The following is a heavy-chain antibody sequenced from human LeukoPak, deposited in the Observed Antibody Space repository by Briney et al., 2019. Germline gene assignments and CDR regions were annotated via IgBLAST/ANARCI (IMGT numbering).Heavy chain of an antibody. V-gene: IGHV4-34*09. CDR2: INHSEST. D-gene: IGHD3-3*01. CDR1: GGSFSGYY. Sequence: SETLSLTCDVCGGSFSGYYWSWIRQPPGKGLEWIGEINHSESTNYNPSLKSRVTISVDTSKNQFSLKLSSVTAADTAVYYCARNYDFWSGSYFDYWGQGTLVTVSS. CDR3: ARNYDFWSGSYFDY. J-gene: IGHJ4*02.